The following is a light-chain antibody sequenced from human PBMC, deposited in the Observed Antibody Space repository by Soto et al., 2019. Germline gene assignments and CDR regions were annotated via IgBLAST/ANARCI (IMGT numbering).Light chain of an antibody. CDR2: QAS. V-gene: IGKV1-5*03. J-gene: IGKJ3*01. CDR3: QQYNSYSIT. CDR1: QSVSNC. Sequence: DIQMTQSPSTLSASVGDRVSITCRASQSVSNCLAWYQQKPGNAPKLLIYQASSLESGVPSRFSGSGSGTEFTLTISSLQPDDFATYYCQQYNSYSITFGPGTKVDLK.